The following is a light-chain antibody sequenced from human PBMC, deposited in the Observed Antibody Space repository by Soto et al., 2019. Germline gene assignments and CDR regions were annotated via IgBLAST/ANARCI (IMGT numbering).Light chain of an antibody. Sequence: QSALTQPASVSGSPGQSMTISCTGTSSDVGGHNYVSWYQQHPGKAPKIMIYDVGNRPSGVSNRFSGSKSGNTASLTISGLQAEDEADYYCSSYASSSTLVFGGGTKLTVL. CDR3: SSYASSSTLV. J-gene: IGLJ2*01. CDR2: DVG. V-gene: IGLV2-14*01. CDR1: SSDVGGHNY.